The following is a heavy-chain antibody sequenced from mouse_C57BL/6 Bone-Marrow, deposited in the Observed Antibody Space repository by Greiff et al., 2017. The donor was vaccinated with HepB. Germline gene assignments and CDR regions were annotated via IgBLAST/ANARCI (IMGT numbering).Heavy chain of an antibody. CDR2: IYPRSGNT. V-gene: IGHV1-81*01. CDR1: GYTFTSYG. D-gene: IGHD1-1*01. CDR3: VRDDYYGSRTYFDY. J-gene: IGHJ2*01. Sequence: QVQLKESGAELARPGASVKLSCKASGYTFTSYGISWVKQRTGQGLEWIGEIYPRSGNTYYNEKFKGKATLTADKSSSTAYMELRSLTSEDSAVYFCVRDDYYGSRTYFDYWGQGTTLTVSS.